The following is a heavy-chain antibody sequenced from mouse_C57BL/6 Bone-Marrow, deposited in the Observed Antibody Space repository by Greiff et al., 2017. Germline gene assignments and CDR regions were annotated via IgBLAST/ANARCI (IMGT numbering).Heavy chain of an antibody. V-gene: IGHV1-74*01. J-gene: IGHJ2*01. CDR1: GYTFTSYW. CDR3: AIEEGMDSNYLWYFDY. Sequence: QVHVKQPGAELVKPGASVKVSCKASGYTFTSYWMHWVKQRPGQGLEWIGRIHPSDSDTNYNQKFKGKATLTVDKSSSTAYMQLSSLTSEDSAVYYCAIEEGMDSNYLWYFDYWGQGTTLTVSS. D-gene: IGHD2-5*01. CDR2: IHPSDSDT.